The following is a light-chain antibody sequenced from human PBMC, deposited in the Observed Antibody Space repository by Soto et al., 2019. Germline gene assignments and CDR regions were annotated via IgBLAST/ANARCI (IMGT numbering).Light chain of an antibody. CDR3: QQYNSYPLT. Sequence: DIQMTQSPSTLSASVGDRVTITCRASQSISSWLAWYQQKPGKAPKLVIYKASSLESGVPSRFSGSGSGTEFTLTISSLQPDDVATYYCQQYNSYPLTFGGGTKVDIK. J-gene: IGKJ4*01. CDR2: KAS. V-gene: IGKV1-5*03. CDR1: QSISSW.